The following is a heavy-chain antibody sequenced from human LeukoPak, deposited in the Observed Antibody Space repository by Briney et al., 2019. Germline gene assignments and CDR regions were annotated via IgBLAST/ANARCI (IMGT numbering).Heavy chain of an antibody. V-gene: IGHV4-61*02. CDR1: GGSISSGSYY. CDR2: IYTSGST. CDR3: ARDYCGGDCSTDAFDI. J-gene: IGHJ3*02. Sequence: PSETLSLTCTVSGGSISSGSYYWSWIRQPAGKGLEWIGRIYTSGSTNYNPSLKSRVTISVDTSKSQFSLKLSSVTAADTAVYYCARDYCGGDCSTDAFDIWGQGTMVTVSS. D-gene: IGHD2-21*02.